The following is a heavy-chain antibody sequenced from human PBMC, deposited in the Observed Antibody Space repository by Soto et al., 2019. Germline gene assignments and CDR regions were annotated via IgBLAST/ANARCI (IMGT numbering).Heavy chain of an antibody. CDR1: GGPISSYY. J-gene: IGHJ6*03. CDR2: IYYSGST. CDR3: ASSAYYYYMDV. D-gene: IGHD1-26*01. V-gene: IGHV4-59*08. Sequence: QVQLQESGPGLVKPSETLSLTCTVSGGPISSYYWSWIRQPPGKGLEWIGYIYYSGSTNYNPSLKRRVTISVDTSKNQFSLKLSSVTAADTAVYYCASSAYYYYMDVWGKGTTVTVSS.